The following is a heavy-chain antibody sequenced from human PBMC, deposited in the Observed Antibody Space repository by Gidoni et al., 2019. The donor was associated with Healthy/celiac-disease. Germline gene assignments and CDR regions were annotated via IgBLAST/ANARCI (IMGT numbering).Heavy chain of an antibody. V-gene: IGHV4-34*01. CDR2: IHHSGST. CDR1: GGSFSGYY. Sequence: QVQLQQWGAGLLQPSDTLSLTCAVYGGSFSGYYWSWIRQPPGKGLEWIGEIHHSGSTNYNPYLKSRVTISVDTSKNQCSLKLSSVTAADTAVYYCARGQRTDIVVVTAAMYPYYFDYWGQGTLVTVSS. D-gene: IGHD2-2*01. CDR3: ARGQRTDIVVVTAAMYPYYFDY. J-gene: IGHJ4*02.